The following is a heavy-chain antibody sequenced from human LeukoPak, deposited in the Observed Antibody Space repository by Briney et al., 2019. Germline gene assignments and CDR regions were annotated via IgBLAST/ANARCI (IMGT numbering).Heavy chain of an antibody. D-gene: IGHD1-1*01. CDR1: GFTVSSNY. Sequence: GGSLRLSCAASGFTVSSNYMSWVRQAPGKGLEWVSVIYSGGSTYYADSVKGRFTISRHNSKNTLYLQMTSLRAEDTAVYYCARYNGDYFDYWGQGTLVTVSS. CDR2: IYSGGST. J-gene: IGHJ4*02. CDR3: ARYNGDYFDY. V-gene: IGHV3-53*04.